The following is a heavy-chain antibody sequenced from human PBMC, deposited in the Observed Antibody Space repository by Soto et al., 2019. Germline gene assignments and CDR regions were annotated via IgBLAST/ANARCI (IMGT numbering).Heavy chain of an antibody. CDR3: ARGVVAATPPYYYYYGMDV. V-gene: IGHV4-59*08. Sequence: SETLSLTCTVSGGSVSGYYWSWIRQPPGKEPELIAYIHYSGSTYYNPSLKSRVTISVDTSKNQFSLKLSSVTAADTAVYYCARGVVAATPPYYYYYGMDVWGQGTTVTVSS. CDR1: GGSVSGYY. CDR2: IHYSGST. D-gene: IGHD2-15*01. J-gene: IGHJ6*02.